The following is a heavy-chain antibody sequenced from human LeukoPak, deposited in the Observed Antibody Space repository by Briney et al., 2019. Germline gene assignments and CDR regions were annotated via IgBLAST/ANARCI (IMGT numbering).Heavy chain of an antibody. D-gene: IGHD3-22*01. J-gene: IGHJ4*02. CDR3: ARWNYYDSSGYYLSHFDY. CDR1: GGSISSSSYY. V-gene: IGHV4-39*01. CDR2: IYYSGST. Sequence: TSETLSLTCTVSGGSISSSSYYWGWIRQPPGKGLEWIGSIYYSGSTYCNPSLKSRVTISVDTSKNQFSLKLSSVTAADTAVYYCARWNYYDSSGYYLSHFDYWGQGTLVTVSS.